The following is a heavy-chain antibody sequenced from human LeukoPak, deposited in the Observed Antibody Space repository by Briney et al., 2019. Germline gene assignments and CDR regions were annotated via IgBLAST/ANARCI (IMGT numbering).Heavy chain of an antibody. CDR1: GYTFTGYY. J-gene: IGHJ4*02. D-gene: IGHD3-10*01. Sequence: ASVTVSCKASGYTFTGYYMHWVRQAPGQGLEWMGWINPNSGGTNYAQKFQGRVTMTRDTSISTAYMELSRLRSDDTAVYYCARVGATMVRGVIIESLYYFDYWGQGTLVTVSS. CDR3: ARVGATMVRGVIIESLYYFDY. CDR2: INPNSGGT. V-gene: IGHV1-2*02.